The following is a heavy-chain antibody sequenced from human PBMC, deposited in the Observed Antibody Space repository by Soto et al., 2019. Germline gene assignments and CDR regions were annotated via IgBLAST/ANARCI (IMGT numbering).Heavy chain of an antibody. Sequence: SGPTLVNPTQTLTLTCTFSGFSLSTSGVGVGWIRQPPGKALEWLALIYWNDDKRYSPSLKSRLTITKDTSKNQVVLTMTNMDPVDTATYYCAHRRLWNYYGSGSYYREGKFDPWGQGTLVTVSS. CDR3: AHRRLWNYYGSGSYYREGKFDP. D-gene: IGHD3-10*01. J-gene: IGHJ5*02. CDR2: IYWNDDK. V-gene: IGHV2-5*01. CDR1: GFSLSTSGVG.